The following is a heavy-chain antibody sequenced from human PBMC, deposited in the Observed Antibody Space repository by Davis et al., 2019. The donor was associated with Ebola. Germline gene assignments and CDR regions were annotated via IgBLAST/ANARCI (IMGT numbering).Heavy chain of an antibody. D-gene: IGHD1-26*01. Sequence: PGGSLRLSCKGSGYSFSTSWIGWVRQMPGKGLEWMGIIYPSDSDTRYSPSFQGQVTISADKSISTAYLQWSSLKASDTAMYYCARLYGRYFDYWGQGNLVIVSS. CDR2: IYPSDSDT. CDR3: ARLYGRYFDY. CDR1: GYSFSTSW. J-gene: IGHJ4*02. V-gene: IGHV5-51*01.